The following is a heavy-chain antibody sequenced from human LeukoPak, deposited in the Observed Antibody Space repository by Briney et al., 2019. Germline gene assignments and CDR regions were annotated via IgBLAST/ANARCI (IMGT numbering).Heavy chain of an antibody. CDR3: ARDSGDYNNYKAYYFDY. J-gene: IGHJ4*02. CDR2: ISGSGGST. Sequence: QPGGSLRLSCAASGFTFSSYAMSWVRQAPGKGLEWVSAISGSGGSTYYADSAKGRFTISRDNSKNTLYLQMNSLRAEDTAVYYCARDSGDYNNYKAYYFDYWGQGPLVTVSS. V-gene: IGHV3-23*01. CDR1: GFTFSSYA. D-gene: IGHD4-11*01.